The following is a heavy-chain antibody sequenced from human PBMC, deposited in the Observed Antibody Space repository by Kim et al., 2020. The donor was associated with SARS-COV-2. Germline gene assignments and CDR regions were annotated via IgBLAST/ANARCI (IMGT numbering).Heavy chain of an antibody. Sequence: TNYNPALKSRVTISVDTSKNQFSLKLSSVTAADTAVYYCARDRDIHAFDIWGQGTMVTVSS. J-gene: IGHJ3*02. D-gene: IGHD2-15*01. V-gene: IGHV4-59*01. CDR3: ARDRDIHAFDI. CDR2: T.